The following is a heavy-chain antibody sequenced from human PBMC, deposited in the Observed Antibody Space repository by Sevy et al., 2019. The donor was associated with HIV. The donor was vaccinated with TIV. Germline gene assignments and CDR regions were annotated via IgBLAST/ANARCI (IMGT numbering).Heavy chain of an antibody. CDR3: AIGYCSGGSCPRDYYYYGMDV. J-gene: IGHJ6*02. CDR2: ISASGRST. D-gene: IGHD2-15*01. CDR1: GFTFSSYA. V-gene: IGHV3-23*01. Sequence: GGSLRLSCAASGFTFSSYAMNWVRQAPGKGLEWVSSISASGRSTYYEDSVEGRFTISRDNSKNTLYLQMNSLRGDDTAVYYCAIGYCSGGSCPRDYYYYGMDVWGQGTLVTVSS.